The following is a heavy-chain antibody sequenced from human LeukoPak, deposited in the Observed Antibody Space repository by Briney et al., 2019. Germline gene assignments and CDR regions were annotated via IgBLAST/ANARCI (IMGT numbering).Heavy chain of an antibody. CDR2: IYYSGST. V-gene: IGHV4-39*01. D-gene: IGHD7-27*01. J-gene: IGHJ6*03. CDR1: GGSISSSSYY. Sequence: PSETLSLTCTVSGGSISSSSYYWGWIRQPPGKGLEWIGSIYYSGSTYYNPSLKSRVTISVDTSKNQFSLKLSSVTAADTAVYYCLVRVGPGAYYYYMDVWGKGTTVTVSS. CDR3: LVRVGPGAYYYYMDV.